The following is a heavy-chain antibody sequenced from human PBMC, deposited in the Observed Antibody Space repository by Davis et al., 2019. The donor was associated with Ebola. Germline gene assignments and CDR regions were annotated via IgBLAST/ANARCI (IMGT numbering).Heavy chain of an antibody. J-gene: IGHJ6*02. D-gene: IGHD2-2*01. CDR3: ASLSDIVVVPARMDV. V-gene: IGHV1-2*02. CDR2: INPNSGGT. CDR1: GYTFTGYY. Sequence: ASVKVSCKASGYTFTGYYMHWVRQAPGQGLEWMGWINPNSGGTNYAQKFQGRVTMTRDTSISTAYMELSRLRSDDTAVYYCASLSDIVVVPARMDVWGQGTTVTVSS.